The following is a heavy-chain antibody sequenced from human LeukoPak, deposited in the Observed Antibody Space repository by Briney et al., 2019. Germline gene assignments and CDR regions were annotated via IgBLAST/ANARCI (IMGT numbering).Heavy chain of an antibody. D-gene: IGHD1-26*01. CDR1: GGSFSGYY. V-gene: IGHV4-34*01. Sequence: SETLSLTCGVYGGSFSGYYWNWIRQPPGKGLEWIGEINHSGSTNYNPSLKSRVTISVDTSKNQFSLKLSSVTAADTAVYYCVRVPRSGSYSSYWGQGTLVTVSS. CDR2: INHSGST. CDR3: VRVPRSGSYSSY. J-gene: IGHJ4*02.